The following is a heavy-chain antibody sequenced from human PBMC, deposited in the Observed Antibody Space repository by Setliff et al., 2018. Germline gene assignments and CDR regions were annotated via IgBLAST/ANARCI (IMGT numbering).Heavy chain of an antibody. D-gene: IGHD1-26*01. CDR2: IYFGGNT. V-gene: IGHV4-39*07. J-gene: IGHJ3*02. CDR1: GGSISDNGYF. Sequence: PSETLSLTCTVPGGSISDNGYFWGWVRQPPGKGLEWIGNIYFGGNTYFSPSFKSRVTMSIDTSNSQFSLKLSSVTAADTAIYYCARDASASDGRNAFDIWGQGTMVTVSS. CDR3: ARDASASDGRNAFDI.